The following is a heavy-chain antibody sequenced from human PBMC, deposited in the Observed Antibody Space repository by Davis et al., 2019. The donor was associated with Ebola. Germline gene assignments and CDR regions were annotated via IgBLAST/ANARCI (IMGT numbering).Heavy chain of an antibody. CDR2: TYYRSKWYS. D-gene: IGHD2-8*02. CDR3: ARHLNVWYYFDH. V-gene: IGHV6-1*01. CDR1: GDSVSSNSAA. J-gene: IGHJ4*02. Sequence: SQTLSLTCAISGDSVSSNSAAWNWIRQSPSRGLEWLGRTYYRSKWYSDYAVSVQSRITINPDTSKNQFSLHLNSVTPEDTAVYYCARHLNVWYYFDHWGQGTLVTVSS.